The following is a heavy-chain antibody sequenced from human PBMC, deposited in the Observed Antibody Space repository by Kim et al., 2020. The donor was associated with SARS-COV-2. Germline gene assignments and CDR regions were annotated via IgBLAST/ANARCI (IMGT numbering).Heavy chain of an antibody. D-gene: IGHD2-15*01. V-gene: IGHV4-59*13. Sequence: SETLSLTCTVSGGSISSYYWSWIRQPPGKGLEWIGYIYYSGSTNYNPSLKSRVTISVDTSKNQFSLKLSSVTAADTAVYYCAREGRMSRRYYGMDVWGQGTTVTVSS. CDR3: AREGRMSRRYYGMDV. CDR1: GGSISSYY. CDR2: IYYSGST. J-gene: IGHJ6*02.